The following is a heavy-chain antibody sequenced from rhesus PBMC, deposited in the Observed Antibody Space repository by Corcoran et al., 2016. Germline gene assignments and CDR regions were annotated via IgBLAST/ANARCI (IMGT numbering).Heavy chain of an antibody. D-gene: IGHD3-16*01. CDR2: IYGSSWNN. CDR3: ARNGPHSGSYYYVVSPRTGAFDF. J-gene: IGHJ3*01. V-gene: IGHV4S7*01. CDR1: GGSISSGYG. Sequence: QVQLQESGPGLVKPSETLSLTCAVSGGSISSGYGWSWIRQPPGHGLELIEYIYGSSWNNYYNPSLKSRVTISKDTSKNQCARKLSSVTAADTAVYYCARNGPHSGSYYYVVSPRTGAFDFWGQGLRVTVSS.